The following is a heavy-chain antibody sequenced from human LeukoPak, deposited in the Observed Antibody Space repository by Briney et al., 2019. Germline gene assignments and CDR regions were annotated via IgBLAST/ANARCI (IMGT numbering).Heavy chain of an antibody. CDR3: ARGVGYYDSSDPLLWYFDY. Sequence: AGGSLRLSCAASGFTFSSYSMNWVRQAPGKGLEWVSSISSSSSYIYYADSVKGRFTISRDNAKNSLYLQMNSLRAEDTAVYYCARGVGYYDSSDPLLWYFDYWGQGTLVTVSS. J-gene: IGHJ4*02. V-gene: IGHV3-21*01. CDR2: ISSSSSYI. D-gene: IGHD3-22*01. CDR1: GFTFSSYS.